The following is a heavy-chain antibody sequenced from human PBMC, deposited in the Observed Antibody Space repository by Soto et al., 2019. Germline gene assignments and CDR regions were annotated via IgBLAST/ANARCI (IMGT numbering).Heavy chain of an antibody. V-gene: IGHV3-33*01. CDR3: ARNLPIIAARPGAFGI. Sequence: LRLSCAASGFTFSSYGMHWVRQAPGKGLEWVAVIWYDGSNKYYVDSVKGRFTISRVNSKNSLYLQMNSLRAEDTAVYYCARNLPIIAARPGAFGIWGQGTMVTVSS. D-gene: IGHD6-6*01. CDR1: GFTFSSYG. J-gene: IGHJ3*02. CDR2: IWYDGSNK.